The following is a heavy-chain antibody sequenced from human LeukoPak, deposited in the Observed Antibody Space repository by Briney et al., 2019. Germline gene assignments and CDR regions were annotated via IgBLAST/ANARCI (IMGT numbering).Heavy chain of an antibody. V-gene: IGHV3-11*04. CDR2: ISSSGSTI. J-gene: IGHJ4*02. CDR1: GFTFSDYY. D-gene: IGHD3-16*02. Sequence: PGGSLRLSCAASGFTFSDYYMSWIRQAPGKGLEWVSYISSSGSTIYYADSVKGRFTISRDNAKNSLYLQMNSLKAEDTAVYYCARDGDYVWGSYHTPLDYWGQGTLVTVSS. CDR3: ARDGDYVWGSYHTPLDY.